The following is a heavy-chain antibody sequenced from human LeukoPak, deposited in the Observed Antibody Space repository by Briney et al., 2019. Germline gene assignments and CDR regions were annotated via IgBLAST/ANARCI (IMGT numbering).Heavy chain of an antibody. CDR3: AKTFYDSGSYWGAFDY. J-gene: IGHJ4*02. D-gene: IGHD3-10*01. CDR2: ISGSDYTT. V-gene: IGHV3-23*01. CDR1: GFTYTIYG. Sequence: GGSLRLSCAASGFTYTIYGMNWVRQAPGKGLEWVSGISGSDYTTYYADSVKGRFTISRDNSKNTLYLQMNGLRAEDTAIYYCAKTFYDSGSYWGAFDYWGQGTLVTVSS.